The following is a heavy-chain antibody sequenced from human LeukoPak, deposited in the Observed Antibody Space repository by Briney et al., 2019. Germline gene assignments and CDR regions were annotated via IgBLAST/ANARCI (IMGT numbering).Heavy chain of an antibody. CDR2: ISSGFINI. J-gene: IGHJ6*04. CDR3: ARGSADYSWYMDV. V-gene: IGHV3-11*01. Sequence: PGGSLRLSCAASGFTFSDSYMSWIRQAPGKGLEWISYISSGFINIYYADSVEGRFTISRDNAKNSLYLQMNSLRVEDTAVYYCARGSADYSWYMDVWGKGTTVTVSS. D-gene: IGHD5-12*01. CDR1: GFTFSDSY.